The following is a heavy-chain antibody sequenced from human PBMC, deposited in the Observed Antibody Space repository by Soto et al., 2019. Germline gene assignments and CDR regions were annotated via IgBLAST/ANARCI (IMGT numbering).Heavy chain of an antibody. CDR2: ISYDGNTK. CDR3: ARVRALEIAVRPVDY. CDR1: GFTFSTYA. V-gene: IGHV3-30-3*01. D-gene: IGHD6-13*01. Sequence: GGSLRLSCAASGFTFSTYAMHWVRQAPGKGLEWLAVISYDGNTKYYADSVKGRFTISRDNSKNTLYLQMNSLRAEDTAIYYCARVRALEIAVRPVDYWGQGTLVTVSS. J-gene: IGHJ4*02.